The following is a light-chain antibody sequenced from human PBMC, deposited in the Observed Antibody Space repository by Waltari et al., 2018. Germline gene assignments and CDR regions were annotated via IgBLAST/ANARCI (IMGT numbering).Light chain of an antibody. V-gene: IGLV1-44*01. CDR2: SNN. J-gene: IGLJ2*01. CDR3: AAWDDSLNGVV. CDR1: SSNIGSHP. Sequence: QSVLPQPPSASGTPGQRVTISCSGSSSNIGSHPVNWYQQLPGTAPKLLIYSNNQRPSGVPDRFSGSKSGTSASLAISGLQSEDEADYYCAAWDDSLNGVVFGGGTKLTVL.